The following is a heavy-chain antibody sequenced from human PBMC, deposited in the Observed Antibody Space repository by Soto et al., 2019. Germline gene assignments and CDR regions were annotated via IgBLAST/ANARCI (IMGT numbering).Heavy chain of an antibody. J-gene: IGHJ4*02. CDR3: VREGRVHAPGFGN. CDR2: ISPTFGKA. V-gene: IGHV1-69*01. CDR1: GGTLSNYA. D-gene: IGHD2-2*01. Sequence: QVQLVQSGAEVKKPGSSVKVSCKAFGGTLSNYAINWVRQAPGQGLEWMGDISPTFGKANYAQKFQGKVTITADESSSTAYMELSSLTSEDTALYYWVREGRVHAPGFGNWGQGTLVTVSS.